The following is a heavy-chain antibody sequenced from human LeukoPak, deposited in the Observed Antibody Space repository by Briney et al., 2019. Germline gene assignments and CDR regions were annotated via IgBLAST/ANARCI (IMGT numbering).Heavy chain of an antibody. CDR3: ARDSPWVRFSPMDY. Sequence: ASVKVSFKASGYTFSSYGISWVRQAPGQGLEWTGWISGYNGYTNYAQKLQGRVTMTTDTSTSTAYMELRSLRSDDTAVYYCARDSPWVRFSPMDYWGQGTLVTVSS. J-gene: IGHJ4*02. CDR1: GYTFSSYG. V-gene: IGHV1-18*01. D-gene: IGHD3-3*01. CDR2: ISGYNGYT.